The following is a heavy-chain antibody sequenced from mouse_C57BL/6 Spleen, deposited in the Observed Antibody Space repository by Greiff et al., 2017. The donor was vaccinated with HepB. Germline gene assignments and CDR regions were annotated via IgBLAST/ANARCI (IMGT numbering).Heavy chain of an antibody. D-gene: IGHD2-4*01. CDR2: IYPSDSET. V-gene: IGHV1-61*01. CDR1: GYTFTSYW. Sequence: QVQLQQSGAELVRPGSSVKLSCKASGYTFTSYWMDWVKQRPGQGLEWIGNIYPSDSETHYNQKFKDKATLTVDKSSSTAYMQLSSLTSEDSAVYYCARREILYDYDNYWGQGTTLTVSS. CDR3: ARREILYDYDNY. J-gene: IGHJ2*01.